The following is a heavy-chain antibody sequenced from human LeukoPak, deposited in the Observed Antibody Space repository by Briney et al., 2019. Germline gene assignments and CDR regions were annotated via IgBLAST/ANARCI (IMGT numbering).Heavy chain of an antibody. Sequence: GGSLRLSCAASGFTFSNAWMSWVRQAPGKGLEWVGHIKSKSDGGTTDYTAPVKGRFTISRDDSKNTLYLQMNSLKTEDTAVYYCTTGPFDYYGSASYLANGMDVWGKGTTVTVSS. CDR2: IKSKSDGGTT. CDR3: TTGPFDYYGSASYLANGMDV. V-gene: IGHV3-15*01. CDR1: GFTFSNAW. J-gene: IGHJ6*04. D-gene: IGHD3-10*01.